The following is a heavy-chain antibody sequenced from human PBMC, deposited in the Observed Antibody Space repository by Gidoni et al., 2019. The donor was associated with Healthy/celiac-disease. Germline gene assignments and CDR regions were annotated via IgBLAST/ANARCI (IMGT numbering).Heavy chain of an antibody. V-gene: IGHV3-23*01. CDR1: GFTFSSYA. Sequence: EVQLLESGGGLVQPGGSLRLSCAASGFTFSSYAMSWVRQAPGKGLEWVSAISGSGGSTYYADSVKGRFTISRDNSKNTLYLQMNSLRAEDTAVYYCAKDLSGGGLVHQYYYYGMDVWGQGTTVTVSS. J-gene: IGHJ6*02. CDR3: AKDLSGGGLVHQYYYYGMDV. D-gene: IGHD3-16*01. CDR2: ISGSGGST.